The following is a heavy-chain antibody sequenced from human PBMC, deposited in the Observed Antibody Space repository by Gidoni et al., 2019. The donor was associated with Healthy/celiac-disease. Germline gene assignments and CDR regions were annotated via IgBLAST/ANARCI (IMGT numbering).Heavy chain of an antibody. CDR3: ARVSLAATRYYYYYMDV. V-gene: IGHV4-61*02. CDR2: IYTSGST. Sequence: QVQLQESGPGLVKPSQTLSLTCTVSGSSISSGSYYWSWIRQPAGKGLEWIGRIYTSGSTNYNPSLKSRVTISVDTSKNQFSLKLSSVTAADTAVYYCARVSLAATRYYYYYMDVWGKGTTVTVSS. D-gene: IGHD2-15*01. J-gene: IGHJ6*03. CDR1: GSSISSGSYY.